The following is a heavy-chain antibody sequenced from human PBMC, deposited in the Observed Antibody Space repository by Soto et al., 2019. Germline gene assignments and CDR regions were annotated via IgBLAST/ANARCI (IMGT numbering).Heavy chain of an antibody. D-gene: IGHD2-15*01. CDR1: GFTVSSYA. J-gene: IGHJ3*02. V-gene: IGHV3-23*01. Sequence: GGSLRLSCAASGFTVSSYAMRWVRQAPGKXLEGVSAISGSGGSTYYADSVKGRFTISRDNSKNTLYLQMNSLRAEDTAVYYCAQWRRYRSGGSCYYDASFDIWRQGTMVSV. CDR3: AQWRRYRSGGSCYYDASFDI. CDR2: ISGSGGST.